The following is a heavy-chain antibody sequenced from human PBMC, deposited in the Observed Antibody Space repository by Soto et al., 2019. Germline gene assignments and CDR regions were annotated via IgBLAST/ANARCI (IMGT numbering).Heavy chain of an antibody. V-gene: IGHV5-10-1*01. Sequence: GESLKISCKGSGYSFTSYWISWVRQMPGKGLEWMGRIDPSDSYTNYSPSFQGHLTISADKSISTAYLQWSSLKASDTAMYYCARLKGRHSSSWIYYYYGMDVWGQGTTVTVSS. D-gene: IGHD6-13*01. CDR1: GYSFTSYW. CDR3: ARLKGRHSSSWIYYYYGMDV. CDR2: IDPSDSYT. J-gene: IGHJ6*02.